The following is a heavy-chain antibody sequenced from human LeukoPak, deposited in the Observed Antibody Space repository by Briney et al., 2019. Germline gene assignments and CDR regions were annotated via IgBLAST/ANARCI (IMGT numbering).Heavy chain of an antibody. CDR3: ARDGAGWSRNY. Sequence: PGGSLRLSCAASGFTFSSYWMHWVRQAPGKGLVWVSRINSDGSSTSYADSVKGRFTISRDNARNSLYLQMNSLRAEDTAVYYCARDGAGWSRNYWGQGTLVTVSS. D-gene: IGHD6-19*01. CDR1: GFTFSSYW. CDR2: INSDGSST. V-gene: IGHV3-74*01. J-gene: IGHJ4*02.